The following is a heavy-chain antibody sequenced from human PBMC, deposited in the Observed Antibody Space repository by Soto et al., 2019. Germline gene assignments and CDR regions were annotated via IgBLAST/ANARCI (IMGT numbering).Heavy chain of an antibody. CDR3: AREAAAVFDY. Sequence: SETLSLTCTVSGASITSDEYYWGWIRQPPGKGLEYIAYIYHRGLTDYNPSFKSRVTISVDTSKSQFSLDLTSVTAEDTAVYYCAREAAAVFDYWGQGTLVTVSS. V-gene: IGHV4-30-4*01. D-gene: IGHD6-13*01. J-gene: IGHJ4*02. CDR1: GASITSDEYY. CDR2: IYHRGLT.